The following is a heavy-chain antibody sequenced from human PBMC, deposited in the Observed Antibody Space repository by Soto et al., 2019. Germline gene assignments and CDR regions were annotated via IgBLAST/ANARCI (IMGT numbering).Heavy chain of an antibody. CDR3: AKTPLLPTVTTPWYFDY. Sequence: GGSLRLSCAASGFTFSSYAMSWVRQAPGKGLEWVSAISGSGGSTYYADSVKGRFTISRDNSKNTLYLQMNSLRAEDTAVYYCAKTPLLPTVTTPWYFDYWGQGTLVTVSS. V-gene: IGHV3-23*01. CDR2: ISGSGGST. CDR1: GFTFSSYA. D-gene: IGHD4-17*01. J-gene: IGHJ4*02.